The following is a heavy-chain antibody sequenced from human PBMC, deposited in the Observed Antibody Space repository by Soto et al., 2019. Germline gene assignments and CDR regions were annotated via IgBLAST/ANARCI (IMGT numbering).Heavy chain of an antibody. CDR2: IYYSGST. J-gene: IGHJ6*02. V-gene: IGHV4-31*03. Sequence: SETLSLTCTVSGVSVSSGSYYWSWIRQHPGKGLEWIGYIYYSGSTYYNPSLKSRVTISVDTSKNQFSLKLSSVTAADTAVYYCARESGRDGYNYVYYYYGMDVWGQGTTVTVSS. D-gene: IGHD5-12*01. CDR3: ARESGRDGYNYVYYYYGMDV. CDR1: GVSVSSGSYY.